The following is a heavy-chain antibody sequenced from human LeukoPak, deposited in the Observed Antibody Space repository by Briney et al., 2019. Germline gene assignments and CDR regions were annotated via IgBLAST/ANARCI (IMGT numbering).Heavy chain of an antibody. CDR3: ARQWDGYKRTFDY. V-gene: IGHV4-31*03. D-gene: IGHD5-24*01. CDR2: IYYSGST. Sequence: PSETLSLTCTVSGGSISSGGYYWSWIRQHPGKGLEWIGYIYYSGSTYYNPSLKSRVTISVDTSKNQFSLKLSSVTAADTAVYYCARQWDGYKRTFDYWGQGTLVTVSS. J-gene: IGHJ4*02. CDR1: GGSISSGGYY.